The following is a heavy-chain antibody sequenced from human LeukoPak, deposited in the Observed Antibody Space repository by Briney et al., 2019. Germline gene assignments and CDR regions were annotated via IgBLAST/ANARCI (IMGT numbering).Heavy chain of an antibody. Sequence: GASVKVSCKASGYTFTSYDINWVRQATGQGLEWMGWMNPNSGNTGYAQKFQGRVTMTRNTSISTAYMELSSLRSEDTAVYYCARQGYYYDSSGYGLRNFDYWGQGTLVTVSS. D-gene: IGHD3-22*01. CDR2: MNPNSGNT. J-gene: IGHJ4*02. V-gene: IGHV1-8*01. CDR1: GYTFTSYD. CDR3: ARQGYYYDSSGYGLRNFDY.